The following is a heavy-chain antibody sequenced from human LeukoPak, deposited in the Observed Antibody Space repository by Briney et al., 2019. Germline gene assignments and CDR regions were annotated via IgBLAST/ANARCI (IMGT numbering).Heavy chain of an antibody. CDR3: ARDYPGGAITGTTKKDGALDY. CDR1: GYTFTSYD. D-gene: IGHD1-7*01. Sequence: GASVKVSCKASGYTFTSYDINWVRQATGQGLEWMGWISAYNGNTNYAQKLQGRVTMTTDTSTSTAYMDLRSLRSDDTAVYYCARDYPGGAITGTTKKDGALDYWGQGTLVTVSS. CDR2: ISAYNGNT. V-gene: IGHV1-18*01. J-gene: IGHJ4*02.